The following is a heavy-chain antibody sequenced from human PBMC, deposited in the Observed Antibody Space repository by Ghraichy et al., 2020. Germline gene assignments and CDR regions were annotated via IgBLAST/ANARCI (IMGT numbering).Heavy chain of an antibody. J-gene: IGHJ3*02. CDR1: GGSISSGGYS. CDR2: IYHSGST. CDR3: ARGGGPLAAFDI. V-gene: IGHV4-30-2*01. D-gene: IGHD4-23*01. Sequence: TLSLTCAVSGGSISSGGYSWSWIRQPPGKGLEWIGYIYHSGSTYYNPSLKSRVTISVDRSKNQFSLKLSSVTAADTAVYYCARGGGPLAAFDIWGRGTMVTVSS.